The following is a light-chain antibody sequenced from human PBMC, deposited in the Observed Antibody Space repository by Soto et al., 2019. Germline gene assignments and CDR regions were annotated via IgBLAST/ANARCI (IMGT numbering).Light chain of an antibody. CDR1: QSVSSN. CDR2: GAS. CDR3: QQYNNWPPWT. J-gene: IGKJ1*01. Sequence: EIVMTQSPATLSVSPGARATLSCRASQSVSSNLAWYQQKPGQAPRLLIYGASTRATGIPGRFSGSGSGTEFTLTISSLQSEDFAVYYCQQYNNWPPWTFGQGTKVEFK. V-gene: IGKV3D-15*01.